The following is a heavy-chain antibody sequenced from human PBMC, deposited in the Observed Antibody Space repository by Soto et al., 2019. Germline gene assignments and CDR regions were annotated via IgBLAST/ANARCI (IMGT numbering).Heavy chain of an antibody. Sequence: GGSLRLSCAASGFSFSNYAMNWVRQAPGKRLEWVSSLSGSGDYTHYAESVKGRFTISRDISKNTLYLQMNSLRAEDTAVYFCAKDLRISPILLIGGDAFDLWGQGTMVTVSS. V-gene: IGHV3-23*01. D-gene: IGHD7-27*01. CDR2: LSGSGDYT. J-gene: IGHJ3*01. CDR1: GFSFSNYA. CDR3: AKDLRISPILLIGGDAFDL.